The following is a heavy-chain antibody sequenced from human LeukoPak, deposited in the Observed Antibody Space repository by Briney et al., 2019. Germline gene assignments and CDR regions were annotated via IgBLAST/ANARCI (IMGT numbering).Heavy chain of an antibody. CDR1: GGSISSYY. J-gene: IGHJ5*02. V-gene: IGHV4-4*07. CDR2: IYTSGST. CDR3: ARDRFMVRGVIIGYWFDP. Sequence: SETLSLTCTVSGGSISSYYWSWIRQPAGKGLEWIGRIYTSGSTNYNPSLKSRVTMSVDTSKNQFSLKLSSVTAADTAVYYCARDRFMVRGVIIGYWFDPWGQGTLVTVSS. D-gene: IGHD3-10*01.